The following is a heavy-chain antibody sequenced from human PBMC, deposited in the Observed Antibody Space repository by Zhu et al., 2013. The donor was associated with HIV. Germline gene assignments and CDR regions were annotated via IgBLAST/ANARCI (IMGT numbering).Heavy chain of an antibody. Sequence: QVHLVQSGAEVKKPGASVKVSCKASGYTFTDYYLHWVRQAPGQGLEWMGWINPSNGGTNYAQKFRGRVTVTTDTSINTAYMQLTSLIYDDTAVYYCAKNQGSTVSPFDYWGQGTLLTVSS. CDR3: AKNQGSTVSPFDY. J-gene: IGHJ4*02. CDR1: GYTFTDYY. D-gene: IGHD4-4*01. CDR2: INPSNGGT. V-gene: IGHV1-2*02.